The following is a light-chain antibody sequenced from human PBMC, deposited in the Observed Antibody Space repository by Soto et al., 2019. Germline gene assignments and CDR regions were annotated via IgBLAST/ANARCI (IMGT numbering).Light chain of an antibody. CDR3: QKYNSAPFT. J-gene: IGKJ3*01. CDR1: QAVGYF. CDR2: SAS. V-gene: IGKV1-27*01. Sequence: DILMTQSPSSLSSSVGDRVTITCRASQAVGYFLTWYQQRPGKVPKLIIYSASSLFSGAPSRFSGSGSRTDFTPTIFNLHHDDVANYYCQKYNSAPFTFGPGTRVDIK.